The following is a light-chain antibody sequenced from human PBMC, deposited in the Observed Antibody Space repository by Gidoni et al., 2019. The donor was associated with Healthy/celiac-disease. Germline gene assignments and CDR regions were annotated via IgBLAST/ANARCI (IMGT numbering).Light chain of an antibody. V-gene: IGKV3-15*01. J-gene: IGKJ1*01. CDR3: QQYNNWPPWT. CDR1: QSVSSN. CDR2: GAS. Sequence: EIVMPQSPATLSVSTGERATLPCRASQSVSSNLAWYQQKPGQAPRLLIYGASTRATGIPARFSGSGSGTEFTLTISSLQSEDFAVYYCQQYNNWPPWTFGQGTKVEIK.